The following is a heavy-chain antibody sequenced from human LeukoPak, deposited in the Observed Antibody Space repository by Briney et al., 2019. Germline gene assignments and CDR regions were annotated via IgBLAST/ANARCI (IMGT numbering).Heavy chain of an antibody. Sequence: SETLSLTCTVSGGSISSSSYYWGWIRQPPGKGLEWIGTIYYSGSTNYNPSLKSRVTISVDTSKNQFSLKLSSVTAADTAVYYCAGGGSQTIRHMVRGVSHRPEFDYWGQGTLVTVSS. V-gene: IGHV4-39*07. CDR1: GGSISSSSYY. CDR3: AGGGSQTIRHMVRGVSHRPEFDY. CDR2: IYYSGST. J-gene: IGHJ4*02. D-gene: IGHD3-10*01.